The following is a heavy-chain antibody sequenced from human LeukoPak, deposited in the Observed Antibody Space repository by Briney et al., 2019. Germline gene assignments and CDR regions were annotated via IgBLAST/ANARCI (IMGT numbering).Heavy chain of an antibody. CDR3: ARDLGYGMDV. CDR2: ISYDGSNT. Sequence: PGRSLRLSCAASGFTFSSYGMHWVRQAPGKGLEWVALISYDGSNTYYADSVKGRFTISRDNSKNTLYLQMNSLRAEDTAVYYCARDLGYGMDVWGKGTTVTVSS. J-gene: IGHJ6*04. D-gene: IGHD7-27*01. V-gene: IGHV3-30*03. CDR1: GFTFSSYG.